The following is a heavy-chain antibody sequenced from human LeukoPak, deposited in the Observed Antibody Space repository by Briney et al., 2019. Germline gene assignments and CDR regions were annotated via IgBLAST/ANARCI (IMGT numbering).Heavy chain of an antibody. CDR2: ISYDGSNK. Sequence: GGSLRLSCAASGFTFSSYGMHWVRQAPGKGLEWVAVISYDGSNKYYADSVKGRFTISRDNSKNTLYLQMNSLRAEDTAVYYCAKGLAAGTTALDHWGQGTLVTVSS. D-gene: IGHD1-7*01. V-gene: IGHV3-30*18. J-gene: IGHJ4*02. CDR3: AKGLAAGTTALDH. CDR1: GFTFSSYG.